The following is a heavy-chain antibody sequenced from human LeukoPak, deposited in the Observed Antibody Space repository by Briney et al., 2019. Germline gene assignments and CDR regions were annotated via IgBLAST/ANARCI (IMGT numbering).Heavy chain of an antibody. V-gene: IGHV4-39*01. D-gene: IGHD3-22*01. J-gene: IGHJ4*02. CDR1: GGPISSSSYS. CDR2: IYYSGST. CDR3: ARSSANYYDSSGYYYVPPYYFDY. Sequence: SETLSLTCTVSGGPISSSSYSWGWIRQPPGKGLEWIGSIYYSGSTYYSPSLKSRVTISVDTSKNQFSLKLSSVTAADTAVYYCARSSANYYDSSGYYYVPPYYFDYWGQGTLVTVSS.